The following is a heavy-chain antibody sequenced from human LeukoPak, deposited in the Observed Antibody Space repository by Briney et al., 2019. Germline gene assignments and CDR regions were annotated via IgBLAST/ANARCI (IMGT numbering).Heavy chain of an antibody. CDR3: ARHFSGAAAPLPFDY. J-gene: IGHJ4*02. D-gene: IGHD6-13*01. Sequence: SETLSLTCTVSGGSISTYYWSWIRQPPGKGLEWIGYIYSSGHTNYNPSLKNRDTISVDTSKNQFSLNLTSVTAADTAVYYCARHFSGAAAPLPFDYWGQGTLVTVSS. CDR2: IYSSGHT. V-gene: IGHV4-59*08. CDR1: GGSISTYY.